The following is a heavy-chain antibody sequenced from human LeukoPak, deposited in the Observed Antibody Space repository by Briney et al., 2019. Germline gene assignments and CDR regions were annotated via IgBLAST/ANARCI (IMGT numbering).Heavy chain of an antibody. CDR1: GYSISSGYY. Sequence: SETLSLTCAVSGYSISSGYYWGWIRQPPGKGLEWIGSIYHSGSTYYNPSLKSRVTISVDTSKNQFSLKLSSVTAADTAVYYCARAVHRTPIVVVITRPYWYFDLWGRGTLVTVSS. J-gene: IGHJ2*01. CDR3: ARAVHRTPIVVVITRPYWYFDL. D-gene: IGHD3-22*01. CDR2: IYHSGST. V-gene: IGHV4-38-2*01.